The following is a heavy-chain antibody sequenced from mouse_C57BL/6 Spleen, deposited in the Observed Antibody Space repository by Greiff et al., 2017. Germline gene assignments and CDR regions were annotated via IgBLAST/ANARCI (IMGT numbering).Heavy chain of an antibody. CDR3: ARYGNYVPLDY. V-gene: IGHV3-6*01. CDR1: GYSITSGYY. Sequence: EVQLVESGPGLVKPSQSLSLTCSVTGYSITSGYYWNWIRQFPGNKLEWMGYISYDGSNNYNPSLKNRISITRDTSKNQFFLKLNSVTTEDTATYYCARYGNYVPLDYWGQGTTLTVSS. CDR2: ISYDGSN. D-gene: IGHD2-1*01. J-gene: IGHJ2*01.